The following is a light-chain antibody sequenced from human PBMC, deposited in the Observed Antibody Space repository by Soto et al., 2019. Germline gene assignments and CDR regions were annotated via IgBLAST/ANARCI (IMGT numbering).Light chain of an antibody. V-gene: IGKV3-11*01. CDR3: QQYGNSPRT. CDR1: QSVSSY. J-gene: IGKJ1*01. Sequence: EIVLTQSPATLSLSPGERATLSCRASQSVSSYLAWYQQKPGQAPRLLIYDASNRATGIPARFSGSGSGTDFTLTISRLEPDDFAVYYCQQYGNSPRTFGQGTKVDIK. CDR2: DAS.